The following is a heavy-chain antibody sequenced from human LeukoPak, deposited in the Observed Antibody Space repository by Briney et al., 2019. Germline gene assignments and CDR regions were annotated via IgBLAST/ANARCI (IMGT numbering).Heavy chain of an antibody. CDR1: GFTCSSYE. CDR3: ARADSGSYYWNFDY. D-gene: IGHD1-26*01. CDR2: ISGSGITI. J-gene: IGHJ4*02. V-gene: IGHV3-48*03. Sequence: RSEGPLRLSCAASGFTCSSYEMNWVRQAPGKGLEWVSYISGSGITIHYADSVKGRFTISRDNSKNTLYLQMNSLRAEDTAVYYCARADSGSYYWNFDYWGQGTLVTVSS.